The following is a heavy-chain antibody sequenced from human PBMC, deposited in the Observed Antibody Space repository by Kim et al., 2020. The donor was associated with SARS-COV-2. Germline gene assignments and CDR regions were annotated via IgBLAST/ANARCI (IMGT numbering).Heavy chain of an antibody. V-gene: IGHV3-53*01. Sequence: GGSLRLSCAASGFTVSNNYINWVRQAPGKGLEWVAVIYRGGQTYYTDSVKGRFTVSRDSSKNALFLQMNSLRAEDTATYYCARRSSSNWSHDYWGLGTL. CDR3: ARRSSSNWSHDY. D-gene: IGHD2-2*01. J-gene: IGHJ4*02. CDR2: IYRGGQT. CDR1: GFTVSNNY.